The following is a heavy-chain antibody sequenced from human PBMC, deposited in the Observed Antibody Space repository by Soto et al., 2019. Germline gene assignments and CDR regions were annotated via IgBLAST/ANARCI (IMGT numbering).Heavy chain of an antibody. Sequence: GASVKVSCKASGYTFTSYGISWVRQAPGQGLEWTGWISAYNGNTNYAQKLQGRVTMTTDTSTSTAYMELRSLRSDDTAVYYCARDLYYYDSSGNDAFDIWGQGTMVTVSS. CDR2: ISAYNGNT. V-gene: IGHV1-18*01. D-gene: IGHD3-22*01. J-gene: IGHJ3*02. CDR3: ARDLYYYDSSGNDAFDI. CDR1: GYTFTSYG.